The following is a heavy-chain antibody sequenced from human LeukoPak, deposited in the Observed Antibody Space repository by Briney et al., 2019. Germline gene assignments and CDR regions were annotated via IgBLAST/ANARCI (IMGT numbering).Heavy chain of an antibody. D-gene: IGHD4-17*01. CDR2: ISYIGST. J-gene: IGHJ3*02. CDR3: ARDLVTVTKGFDI. V-gene: IGHV4-59*11. Sequence: SETLSLTCAVSDDSFSSHYWTWIRQPPGKGLKWIGYISYIGSTNYNPSLKSRVTISIDTSRNQFSLRLSSVTAADTAVYYCARDLVTVTKGFDIWGQGTMVSVSS. CDR1: DDSFSSHY.